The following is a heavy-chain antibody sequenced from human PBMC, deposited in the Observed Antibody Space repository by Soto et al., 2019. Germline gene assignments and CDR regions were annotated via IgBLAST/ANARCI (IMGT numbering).Heavy chain of an antibody. V-gene: IGHV1-18*01. CDR1: GYTFTSYG. CDR2: ISAYNGNT. J-gene: IGHJ5*02. CDR3: ARDRGYDDILTGYSWFDP. D-gene: IGHD3-9*01. Sequence: QVQLVQSGAEVKKPGASVKVSCKASGYTFTSYGISWVRQAPGQGLEWMGWISAYNGNTNYAQKLQGRVTMTTDTSTRTAYMELRSLRSDDTAVYYCARDRGYDDILTGYSWFDPWGQVTLVTVSS.